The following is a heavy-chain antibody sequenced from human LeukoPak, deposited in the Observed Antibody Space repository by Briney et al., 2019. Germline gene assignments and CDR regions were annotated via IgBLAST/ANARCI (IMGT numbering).Heavy chain of an antibody. J-gene: IGHJ4*02. CDR2: IYSSGII. D-gene: IGHD3-3*01. CDR3: ARDTGKSGYPDY. CDR1: GGSISSYY. Sequence: SETLSLTCTVSGGSISSYYWSWIRQPAGKAPEWIGRIYSSGIINYNPSLKSRATMSLDNSKNQLSLKLSYVTAADTAVYYCARDTGKSGYPDYWGQGTLVTVSS. V-gene: IGHV4-4*07.